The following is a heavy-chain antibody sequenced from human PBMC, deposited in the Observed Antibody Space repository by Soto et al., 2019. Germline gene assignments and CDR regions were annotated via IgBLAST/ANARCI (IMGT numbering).Heavy chain of an antibody. V-gene: IGHV3-21*01. CDR3: ARTALELKFDF. J-gene: IGHJ5*01. Sequence: GGSLRLSCAASGFTFSSYSMNWVRQAPGKGLEWVSSISSSSSYICYADSVKGRFTISRDNAKNSLYLQMNSLRAEDTAIYYCARTALELKFDFWGQGALVTVSS. CDR1: GFTFSSYS. CDR2: ISSSSSYI. D-gene: IGHD1-7*01.